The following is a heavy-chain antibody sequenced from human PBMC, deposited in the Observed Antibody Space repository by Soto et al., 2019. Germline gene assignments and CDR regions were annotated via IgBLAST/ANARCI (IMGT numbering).Heavy chain of an antibody. CDR3: ARITQFGDYGDYYFDY. J-gene: IGHJ4*02. D-gene: IGHD4-17*01. Sequence: VQLVESGGGLVQPGGSLRLSCAASGFTFSSYWMSWVRQAPGKGLEWVANIKQDGSEKYYVDSVKGRFTISRDNAKNSLYLQMNSLRAEDTAVYYCARITQFGDYGDYYFDYWGQGTLVTVSS. CDR2: IKQDGSEK. CDR1: GFTFSSYW. V-gene: IGHV3-7*01.